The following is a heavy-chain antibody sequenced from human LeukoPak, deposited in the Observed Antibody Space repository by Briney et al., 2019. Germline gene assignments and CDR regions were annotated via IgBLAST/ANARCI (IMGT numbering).Heavy chain of an antibody. CDR3: ARVTAELGSAWPKGTSFDY. D-gene: IGHD6-19*01. J-gene: IGHJ4*02. CDR1: GGSISGGGYY. V-gene: IGHV4-30-2*01. CDR2: IYHSGNT. Sequence: SQTLSLTCTVSGGSISGGGYYWSWIRQPPGKGLEWIGYIYHSGNTYYNPSLKSRVTLSVDRSKNQFSLKLTSVTAADTAVYYCARVTAELGSAWPKGTSFDYWGQGILVTVSS.